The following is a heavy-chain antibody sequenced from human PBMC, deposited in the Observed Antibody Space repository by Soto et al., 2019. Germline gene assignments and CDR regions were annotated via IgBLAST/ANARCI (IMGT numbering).Heavy chain of an antibody. CDR1: GFTFSSYW. CDR3: GRIAVAGTDYFDY. J-gene: IGHJ4*02. CDR2: IKQDGSEK. D-gene: IGHD6-19*01. Sequence: GGSLRLSCAASGFTFSSYWMSWVRQAPGKGLEWAANIKQDGSEKYYVDSVKGRFTISRDNAKNSLYLQMNSLRAEDTAVYYCGRIAVAGTDYFDYWGQGTLVTVSS. V-gene: IGHV3-7*05.